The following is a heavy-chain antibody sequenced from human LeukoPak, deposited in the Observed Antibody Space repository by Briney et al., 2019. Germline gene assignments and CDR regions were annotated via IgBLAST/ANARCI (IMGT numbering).Heavy chain of an antibody. CDR1: GGSFSGHY. Sequence: SETLSLTCAVYGGSFSGHYWTWVRQSPGKGLEWIGEINQSGDTNYNPSVKSRFTISVDTSKNQFSLTVTSVTAADTALYYCARRRDWNDVLDYWGQGTLVTVSS. CDR2: INQSGDT. V-gene: IGHV4-34*01. J-gene: IGHJ4*02. D-gene: IGHD1-1*01. CDR3: ARRRDWNDVLDY.